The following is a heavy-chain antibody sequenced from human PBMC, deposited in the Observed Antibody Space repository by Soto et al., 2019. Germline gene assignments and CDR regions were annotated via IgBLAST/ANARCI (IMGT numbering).Heavy chain of an antibody. J-gene: IGHJ4*02. CDR3: ARGVSQLNVLLWFGTLDY. D-gene: IGHD3-10*01. Sequence: GASVKVSCKASGGTFSSYTISWVRQAPGQGLEWMGRIIPILGIANYAQKFQGRVTITADKSTSTAYMELSSLRSEDTAVYYCARGVSQLNVLLWFGTLDYWGQGTLVTVSS. CDR1: GGTFSSYT. CDR2: IIPILGIA. V-gene: IGHV1-69*02.